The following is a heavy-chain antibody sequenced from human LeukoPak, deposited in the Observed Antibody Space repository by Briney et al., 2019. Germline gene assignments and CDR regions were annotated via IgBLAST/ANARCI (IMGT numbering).Heavy chain of an antibody. J-gene: IGHJ5*02. Sequence: ASVRVSCKASGYTFTSYGISWVGQAAGQGVEWMGWISAYNSNTNYAQKLQGRVTMTTATSTSTAYMELRSLRSDDTAVYYCARDLRVSWFDPWGQGTLVTVSS. V-gene: IGHV1-18*01. CDR3: ARDLRVSWFDP. CDR1: GYTFTSYG. CDR2: ISAYNSNT.